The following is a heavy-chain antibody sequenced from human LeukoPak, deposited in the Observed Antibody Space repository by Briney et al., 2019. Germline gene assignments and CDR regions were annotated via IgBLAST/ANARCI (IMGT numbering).Heavy chain of an antibody. CDR2: IYTSGST. D-gene: IGHD3-22*01. V-gene: IGHV4-4*07. Sequence: KSSETLSFTCTVSDDSITMYYWSWIRQPAGKGLEWIGRIYTSGSTNYNPSLKSRVTMSVDTSKNQFSLKLSSVTAADTAVYYCARDRSSSGYLFYNWFDPWGQGTLVTVSS. CDR1: DDSITMYY. CDR3: ARDRSSSGYLFYNWFDP. J-gene: IGHJ5*02.